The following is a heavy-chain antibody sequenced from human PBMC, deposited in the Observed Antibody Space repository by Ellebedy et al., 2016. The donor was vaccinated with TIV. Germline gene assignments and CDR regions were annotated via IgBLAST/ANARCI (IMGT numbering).Heavy chain of an antibody. D-gene: IGHD5-12*01. J-gene: IGHJ4*02. CDR1: GGSISSYY. V-gene: IGHV4-59*01. Sequence: SETLSLXXTVYGGSISSYYWSWIRQPPGKGLEWIGYIYYSGSTNYNPSLKSRVTISVDTSKNQFSLKLSSVTAADTAVYYCARVYSGCENFDYWGQGTLVTVSS. CDR3: ARVYSGCENFDY. CDR2: IYYSGST.